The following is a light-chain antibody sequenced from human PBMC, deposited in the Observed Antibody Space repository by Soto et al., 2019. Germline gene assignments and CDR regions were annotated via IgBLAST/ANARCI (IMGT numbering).Light chain of an antibody. J-gene: IGLJ1*01. CDR3: QSYENSRTGFYV. CDR2: GNT. Sequence: QSVLTQPPSVSGAPGQRVTISCTWSSSDIGAGFDGHWYQHLPGTAPKLRIYGNTNRPSGVPGRFSGSKSGTSASLVINGLQAEDEADYYCQSYENSRTGFYVFGTGTKLTVL. V-gene: IGLV1-40*01. CDR1: SSDIGAGFD.